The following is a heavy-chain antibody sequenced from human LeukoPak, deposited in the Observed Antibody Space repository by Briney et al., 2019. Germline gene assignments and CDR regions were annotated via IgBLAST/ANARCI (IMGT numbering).Heavy chain of an antibody. J-gene: IGHJ4*02. CDR1: GGIFSSHA. V-gene: IGHV1-69*06. CDR3: ARSRTYYYNTSGYLWDY. D-gene: IGHD3-22*01. CDR2: IIPLFDTP. Sequence: ASVKVSCKASGGIFSSHAITWVRQAPGQGLEWMGGIIPLFDTPNYAQKFQGRVTITADKSTSTVYLELSSLRSEDTAVYYCARSRTYYYNTSGYLWDYWGQGTLVTVSS.